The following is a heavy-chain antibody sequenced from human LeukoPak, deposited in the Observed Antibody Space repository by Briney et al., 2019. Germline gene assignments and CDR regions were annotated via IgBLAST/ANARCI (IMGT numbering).Heavy chain of an antibody. CDR2: VGGGPDI. CDR3: AKDATPHNGIWDNFDH. D-gene: IGHD1-26*01. Sequence: GGSLRLSCVASGFTFNVHGMSWVRQAPGEGLEWVSSVGGGPDIHYADSVKGRFTASRDDSKNTVYLQMNSLRADDTAVYYCAKDATPHNGIWDNFDHWDQGTPVTVSA. J-gene: IGHJ4*02. CDR1: GFTFNVHG. V-gene: IGHV3-23*01.